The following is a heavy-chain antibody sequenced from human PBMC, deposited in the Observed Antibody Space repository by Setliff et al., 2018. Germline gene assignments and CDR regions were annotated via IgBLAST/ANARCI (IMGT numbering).Heavy chain of an antibody. CDR1: GDSISSGNW. CDR2: INHSGNT. Sequence: SETLSLTCAVSGDSISSGNWWSWVRQPPEKGLEWIGEINHSGNTNYNPSLKSRVTISVDKSTNQFSLKLNSVTAADTAVYYCARGNDVRFDPWGQGTLVTVSS. J-gene: IGHJ5*02. V-gene: IGHV4-4*02. D-gene: IGHD3-10*02. CDR3: ARGNDVRFDP.